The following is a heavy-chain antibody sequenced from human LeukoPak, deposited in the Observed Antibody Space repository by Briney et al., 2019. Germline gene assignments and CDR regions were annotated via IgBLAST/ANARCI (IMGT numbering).Heavy chain of an antibody. V-gene: IGHV4-34*01. CDR1: GESLNSYY. CDR2: IYESGTT. CDR3: ARGAWATRLGS. J-gene: IGHJ4*02. Sequence: PSEALSLTCAVYGESLNSYYWSWVRQPPGEGLEWIGEIYESGTTEYNPSLKSRVTISMVPSKQQFSLSLSSVTAADTAVYYCARGAWATRLGSWGLRTPVIVSS. D-gene: IGHD2-15*01.